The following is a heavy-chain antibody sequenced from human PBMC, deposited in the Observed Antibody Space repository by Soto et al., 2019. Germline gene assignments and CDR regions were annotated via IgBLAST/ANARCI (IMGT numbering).Heavy chain of an antibody. D-gene: IGHD3-3*01. CDR2: INHSGST. V-gene: IGHV4-34*01. Sequence: SETLSLTCAVYGGSFSGYYWSWIRQPPGKGLEWIGEINHSGSTNYNPSLKSRVTISVDTSKNQFSLKLSSVTAADTAVYYCASFPYYDFWSGYLPLYGMDVWGQGTTVTVSS. J-gene: IGHJ6*02. CDR3: ASFPYYDFWSGYLPLYGMDV. CDR1: GGSFSGYY.